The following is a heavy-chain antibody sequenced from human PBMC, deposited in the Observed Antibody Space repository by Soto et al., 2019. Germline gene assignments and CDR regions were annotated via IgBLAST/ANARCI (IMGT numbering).Heavy chain of an antibody. J-gene: IGHJ4*02. V-gene: IGHV3-30-3*01. D-gene: IGHD3-3*01. CDR1: GFTFSSYA. Sequence: QVQLVESGGGGVQPGRSLRLSCAASGFTFSSYAMHWVRQAPGKGLEWVAVISYDGSNKYYADSVKGRFTISRDNSKNTLYLQMNSLRAEDTAVYYCAMEAPEGYYFDYWGQGTLVTVSS. CDR2: ISYDGSNK. CDR3: AMEAPEGYYFDY.